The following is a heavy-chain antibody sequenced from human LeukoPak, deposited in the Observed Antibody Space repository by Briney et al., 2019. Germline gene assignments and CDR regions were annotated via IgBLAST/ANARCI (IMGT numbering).Heavy chain of an antibody. CDR2: ISGSGGST. D-gene: IGHD6-19*01. CDR1: GFTFSSYA. CDR3: AKDHEQWLVRTECMDV. Sequence: GGSLRLSCAASGFTFSSYAMSWVRQAPGKGLEWVSAISGSGGSTYYADSVKGRFTISRDNSKNTLYLQMNSLRAEDTAVYYCAKDHEQWLVRTECMDVWGKGTTVTVSS. J-gene: IGHJ6*03. V-gene: IGHV3-23*01.